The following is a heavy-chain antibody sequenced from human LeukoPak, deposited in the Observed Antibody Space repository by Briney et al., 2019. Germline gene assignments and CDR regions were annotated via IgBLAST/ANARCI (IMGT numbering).Heavy chain of an antibody. CDR3: ARDVGYGSNWFDP. V-gene: IGHV3-33*01. CDR1: GFTFSGYG. J-gene: IGHJ5*02. D-gene: IGHD3-10*01. CDR2: IWNDGSNK. Sequence: PGGSLRLSCAASGFTFSGYGMHWVRQAPGKGLEWVAVIWNDGSNKYYADSVKGRFTISRDNSKNTLYLQMNSLRAEDTAVYYCARDVGYGSNWFDPWGQGTLVTVSS.